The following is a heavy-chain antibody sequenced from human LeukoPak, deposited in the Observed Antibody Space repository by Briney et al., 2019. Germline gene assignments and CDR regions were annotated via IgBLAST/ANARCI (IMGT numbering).Heavy chain of an antibody. CDR1: GFTFSTQG. Sequence: GGSLRLSCAASGFTFSTQGMNWIRQAPGKGLEWLSYISGSSSTMHFADSVKGRFTISRDNAKNSLYLQINSLRDEDTAVYYCARVRGPAVATMYFNDWGQGTLVTVSS. J-gene: IGHJ4*02. D-gene: IGHD4-23*01. V-gene: IGHV3-48*02. CDR3: ARVRGPAVATMYFND. CDR2: ISGSSSTM.